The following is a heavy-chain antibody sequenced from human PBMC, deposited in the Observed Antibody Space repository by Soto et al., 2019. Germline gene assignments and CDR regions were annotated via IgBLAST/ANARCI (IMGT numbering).Heavy chain of an antibody. V-gene: IGHV3-53*04. CDR3: ARVVDTAMDLYYYYYMDV. Sequence: EVQLVESGGGLVQPGGSLRLSCAASGCTVSSNYMSWVRQAPGKGLEWVSVIYSGGSTYYADSVKGRFTISRHNSKNTLYLQMNSLRAEDTAVYYCARVVDTAMDLYYYYYMDVWGKGTTVTVSS. D-gene: IGHD5-18*01. CDR2: IYSGGST. J-gene: IGHJ6*03. CDR1: GCTVSSNY.